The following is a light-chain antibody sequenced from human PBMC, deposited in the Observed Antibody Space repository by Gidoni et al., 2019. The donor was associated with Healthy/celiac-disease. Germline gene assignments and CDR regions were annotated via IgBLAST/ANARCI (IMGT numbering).Light chain of an antibody. J-gene: IGKJ1*01. CDR2: AAS. CDR1: QSISSY. CDR3: QQSYSTPRT. V-gene: IGKV1-39*01. Sequence: DIQMTQSPSSLSASVGDRVTITCRASQSISSYLNWYQQKPGKAPKLLIYAASSLQSGVPSRFSDSGSGTDCTLTISSLQPEDFATYYCQQSYSTPRTCGQGTKVEIK.